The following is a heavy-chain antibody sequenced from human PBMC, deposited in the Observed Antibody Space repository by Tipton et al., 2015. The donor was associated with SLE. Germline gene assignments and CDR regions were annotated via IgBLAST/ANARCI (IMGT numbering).Heavy chain of an antibody. CDR3: ANRGGGGSHFDY. CDR1: AYSISSGFY. Sequence: TLSLTCTVSAYSISSGFYWGWIRQPPGKGLEWIGSMHYSGITYYNPSLKRRVTISLDTSKNQFSLKLNSLTAADTAVYYCANRGGGGSHFDYWGQGTLVTVSS. CDR2: MHYSGIT. V-gene: IGHV4-38-2*02. D-gene: IGHD3-16*01. J-gene: IGHJ4*02.